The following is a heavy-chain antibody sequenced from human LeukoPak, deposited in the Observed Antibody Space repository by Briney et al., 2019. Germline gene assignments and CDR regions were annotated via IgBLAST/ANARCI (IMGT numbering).Heavy chain of an antibody. CDR2: IYYSGGT. D-gene: IGHD1-14*01. CDR3: ALLLLTDDAFDI. Sequence: SETRSLTCTVAGGSLSSYYWSWIRQPPERGRGWIGYIYYSGGTNYNPSLKSRVTISVDTSKNQSSLKLSSVTAADTAVYYCALLLLTDDAFDIWGQGTMVTVSS. V-gene: IGHV4-59*01. J-gene: IGHJ3*02. CDR1: GGSLSSYY.